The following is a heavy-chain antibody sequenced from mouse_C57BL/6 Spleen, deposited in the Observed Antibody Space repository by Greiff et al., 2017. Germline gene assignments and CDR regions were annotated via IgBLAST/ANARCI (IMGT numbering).Heavy chain of an antibody. Sequence: QVQLQQSGAELVRPGSSVQLSCKASGYTFTSYWMDWVKQRPGQGLEWIGHFYPSDSDTHYNQTFKDQAPLTVDKSSSTADMQLSSLTAEDSAVDYCARFPYFDYWGQGTTLTVSS. CDR2: FYPSDSDT. CDR1: GYTFTSYW. V-gene: IGHV1-61*01. J-gene: IGHJ2*01. CDR3: ARFPYFDY.